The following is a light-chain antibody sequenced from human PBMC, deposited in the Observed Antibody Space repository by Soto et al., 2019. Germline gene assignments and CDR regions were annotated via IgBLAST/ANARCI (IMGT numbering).Light chain of an antibody. CDR2: GAS. CDR1: QSVSSS. J-gene: IGKJ1*01. Sequence: EIMMTQSPATLSVSPGERATLSCRATQSVSSSLAWYQQKPGQAPRLLIYGASTRATGIPARFSGSGSGTEFTLTINSLQSEDFAVYYCQQYNNWWTFGQATKV. CDR3: QQYNNWWT. V-gene: IGKV3-15*01.